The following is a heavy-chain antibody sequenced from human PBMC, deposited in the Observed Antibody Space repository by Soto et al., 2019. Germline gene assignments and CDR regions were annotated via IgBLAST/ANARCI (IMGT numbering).Heavy chain of an antibody. D-gene: IGHD2-15*01. CDR1: GYTFRSYA. Sequence: SVRVSCQVSGYTFRSYAFIWVRQAPGQELEWVGGIIPVFGTTNYAQKFQDRVTIIADNSTSTAYMDLRSLNSEDTAVYYCARFGEGIVVESGCNVPANHGMDVLALGATVPVAS. CDR2: IIPVFGTT. V-gene: IGHV1-69*06. J-gene: IGHJ6*02. CDR3: ARFGEGIVVESGCNVPANHGMDV.